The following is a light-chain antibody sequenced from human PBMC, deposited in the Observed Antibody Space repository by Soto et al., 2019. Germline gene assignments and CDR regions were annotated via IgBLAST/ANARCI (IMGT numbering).Light chain of an antibody. V-gene: IGKV1-5*01. CDR1: QSVRSW. CDR2: DAS. CDR3: QKYKMYSPWT. Sequence: DIQMTQSPSTLSASVGDRVTITCRASQSVRSWLAWYQQKPGRAPKFLIYDASSLESGVPSRFSGSGSGTDFTLTISSLQPEDVAAYYCQKYKMYSPWTFGQGTKVDIK. J-gene: IGKJ1*01.